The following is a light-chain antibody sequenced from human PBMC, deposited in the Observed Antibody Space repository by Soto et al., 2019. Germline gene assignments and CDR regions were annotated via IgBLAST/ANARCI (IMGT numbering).Light chain of an antibody. Sequence: EVVLTQSPGTLSLSPGERATLSCRASQSVSGSDLAWYQQKPGQATRLLISGVSNRATGTPDRFSGSGSGTDFTITISSMEPEDFAVFYCHQYGISPPTFGPGTKVEI. CDR1: QSVSGSD. CDR2: GVS. CDR3: HQYGISPPT. J-gene: IGKJ1*01. V-gene: IGKV3-20*01.